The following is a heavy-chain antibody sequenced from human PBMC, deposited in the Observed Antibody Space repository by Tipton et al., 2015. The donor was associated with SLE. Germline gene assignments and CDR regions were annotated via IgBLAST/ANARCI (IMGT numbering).Heavy chain of an antibody. D-gene: IGHD3-10*01. J-gene: IGHJ6*03. V-gene: IGHV4-39*07. CDR1: GGSITTTTYY. CDR3: ARGVAGYYFYYYMDV. CDR2: IYYSGST. Sequence: TLSLTCTVSGGSITTTTYYWGWIRQSPGKGLEWIGSIYYSGSTYYNPSLKSRGTISLDTSKNQLSLKLTSVTAADTAVYYCARGVAGYYFYYYMDVWGKGTTVTIAS.